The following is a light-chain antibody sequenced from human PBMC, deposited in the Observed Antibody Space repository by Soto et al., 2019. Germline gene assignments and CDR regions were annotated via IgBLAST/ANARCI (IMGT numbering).Light chain of an antibody. Sequence: DIQMTQSPFTLSASVGDRVTITCRASQTISSWLAWYQQIPGKAPKLLIYDASNLESGVPSRFSGSGSGTEFTLTITSLQSEDFAVYYCHQYNGWPRTFGQGTKVDI. J-gene: IGKJ1*01. CDR1: QTISSW. CDR3: HQYNGWPRT. V-gene: IGKV1-5*01. CDR2: DAS.